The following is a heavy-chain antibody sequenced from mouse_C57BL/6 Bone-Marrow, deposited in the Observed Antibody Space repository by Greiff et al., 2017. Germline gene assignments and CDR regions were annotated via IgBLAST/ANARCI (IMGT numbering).Heavy chain of an antibody. CDR2: IHPNSGST. Sequence: VQLQQPGAELVKPGASVKLSCKASGYTFTSYWMHWVKQRPGQGLEWIGMIHPNSGSTNYNETFKSKATLTVDKSSSTDYMQLSSLTSEDSAVYYCARRTFWFAYWGQGTLVTVSA. CDR1: GYTFTSYW. V-gene: IGHV1-64*01. J-gene: IGHJ3*01. CDR3: ARRTFWFAY.